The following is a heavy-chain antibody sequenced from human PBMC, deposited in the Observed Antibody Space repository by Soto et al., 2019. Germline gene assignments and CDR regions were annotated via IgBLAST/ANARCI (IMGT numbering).Heavy chain of an antibody. J-gene: IGHJ4*02. V-gene: IGHV4-39*01. CDR1: GGSISSSSYY. CDR2: IYYSGST. Sequence: SGTLSLTCTVSGGSISSSSYYWGWIRQPPGKGLEWIGSIYYSGSTYYNPSLKSRVTISVDTSKNQFSLKLSSVTAADTAVYYCARHEYYYDSSGYLYWGQGTLVTVPS. CDR3: ARHEYYYDSSGYLY. D-gene: IGHD3-22*01.